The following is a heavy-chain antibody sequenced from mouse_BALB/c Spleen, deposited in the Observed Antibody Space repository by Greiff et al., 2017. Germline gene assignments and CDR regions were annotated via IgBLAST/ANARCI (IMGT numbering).Heavy chain of an antibody. Sequence: EVKLQESGPSLVKPSQTLSLTCSVTGDSITSGYWHWIRKFPGNKLEYMGYISYSGSTYYNPSLKSRISITRDTSKNQYYLQLNSVTTEDTATYYCASSGDYYGSSHWYFDVWGAGTTVTVSS. CDR1: GDSITSGY. D-gene: IGHD1-1*01. CDR2: ISYSGST. CDR3: ASSGDYYGSSHWYFDV. J-gene: IGHJ1*01. V-gene: IGHV3-8*02.